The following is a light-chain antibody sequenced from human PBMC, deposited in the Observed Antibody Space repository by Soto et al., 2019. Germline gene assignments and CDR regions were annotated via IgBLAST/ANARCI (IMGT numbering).Light chain of an antibody. CDR3: SSYTTSSSVV. CDR1: SSDIGAYNY. V-gene: IGLV2-14*01. Sequence: QSALTQPASVSGSPGQSITISCTGTSSDIGAYNYVSWYQQHPGKAPKLIMYDVSNRPSGVSNRFAGSKSGNTASLTISGLQAEDEADYYCSSYTTSSSVVFCGGTKLTVL. J-gene: IGLJ2*01. CDR2: DVS.